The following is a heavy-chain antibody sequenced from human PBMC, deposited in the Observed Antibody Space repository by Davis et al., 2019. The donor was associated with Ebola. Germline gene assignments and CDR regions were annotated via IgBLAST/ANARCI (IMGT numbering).Heavy chain of an antibody. D-gene: IGHD3-10*02. V-gene: IGHV4-34*01. CDR1: GGSFSGYY. Sequence: SETLSLTCAVYGGSFSGYYWSWIRQPPGKGLEWIGEITHSGSTNYNPSLKSRVTISVDTSKNQFSLKLSPVTAADTAVYYCARARYYYGRGRLDHWGQGTLVTVSS. CDR2: ITHSGST. CDR3: ARARYYYGRGRLDH. J-gene: IGHJ5*02.